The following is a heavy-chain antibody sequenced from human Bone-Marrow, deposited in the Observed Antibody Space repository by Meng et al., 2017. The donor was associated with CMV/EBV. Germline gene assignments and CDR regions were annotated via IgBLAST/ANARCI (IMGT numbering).Heavy chain of an antibody. J-gene: IGHJ3*02. V-gene: IGHV4-34*01. CDR2: INHSGST. Sequence: SETLSLTCAVYGGSFSGYYWSWIRQPPGKGLEWIGEINHSGSTNYNPSLKSRVPISVDTSKNQFSLKLSSVSAADTAVYYCARGVKEFWSGYYKVKAFDIWGQGTMVTVSS. CDR3: ARGVKEFWSGYYKVKAFDI. D-gene: IGHD3-3*01. CDR1: GGSFSGYY.